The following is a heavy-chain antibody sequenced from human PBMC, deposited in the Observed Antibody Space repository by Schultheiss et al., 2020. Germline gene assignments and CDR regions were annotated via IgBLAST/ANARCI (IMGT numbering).Heavy chain of an antibody. D-gene: IGHD6-19*01. V-gene: IGHV3-11*01. CDR3: VRGWTDGWWIY. CDR2: ISPSGDTM. CDR1: GFTFSDYH. J-gene: IGHJ4*02. Sequence: GGSLRLSCTDSGFTFSDYHMSWIRQTPGEGLEWVSHISPSGDTMDYADAVKGRFTVFRDNPKNSLYLQMDSLRAEDTAVYYCVRGWTDGWWIYWGQGTLVTVSS.